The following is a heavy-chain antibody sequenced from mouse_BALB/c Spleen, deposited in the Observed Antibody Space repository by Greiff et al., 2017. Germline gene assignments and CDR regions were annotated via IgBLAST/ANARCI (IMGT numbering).Heavy chain of an antibody. J-gene: IGHJ4*01. CDR1: GFTFSDYY. CDR3: ARGGITTPYAMDY. CDR2: ISDGGSYT. V-gene: IGHV5-4*02. Sequence: EVKLMESGGGLVKPGGSLKLSCAASGFTFSDYYMYWVRQTPEKRLEWVATISDGGSYTYYPDSVKGRFTISRDNAKNNLYLQMSSLKSEDTAMYYCARGGITTPYAMDYWGQGTSVTVSS. D-gene: IGHD2-4*01.